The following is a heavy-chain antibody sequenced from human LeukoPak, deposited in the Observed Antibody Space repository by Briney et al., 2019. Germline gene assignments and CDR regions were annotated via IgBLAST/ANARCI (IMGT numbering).Heavy chain of an antibody. J-gene: IGHJ4*02. V-gene: IGHV4-39*07. CDR3: ARDLRGAYMDCFDY. Sequence: SETLSLTCTVSGGSISSGTYYWGWIRQPPGKGLEWIGSIYHSGNAYCNQSLMSRVTISVDMSKNQFSLKVSSATAADTAVYYCARDLRGAYMDCFDYWGQGTLVTVSS. D-gene: IGHD3-16*01. CDR2: IYHSGNA. CDR1: GGSISSGTYY.